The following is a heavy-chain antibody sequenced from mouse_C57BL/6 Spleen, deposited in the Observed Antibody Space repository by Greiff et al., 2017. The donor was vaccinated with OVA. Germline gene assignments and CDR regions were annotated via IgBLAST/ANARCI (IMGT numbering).Heavy chain of an antibody. CDR2: ISSGGSYT. Sequence: EVQLVESGGDLVKPGGSLKLSCAASGFTFSSYGMSWVRQTPDKRLEWVATISSGGSYTYYPDSVKGRFTISRDNAKNTLYLQMSSLKSEDTAMYYCARPSTMVTTRYFDVWGTGTTVTVSS. CDR3: ARPSTMVTTRYFDV. J-gene: IGHJ1*03. CDR1: GFTFSSYG. V-gene: IGHV5-6*01. D-gene: IGHD2-2*01.